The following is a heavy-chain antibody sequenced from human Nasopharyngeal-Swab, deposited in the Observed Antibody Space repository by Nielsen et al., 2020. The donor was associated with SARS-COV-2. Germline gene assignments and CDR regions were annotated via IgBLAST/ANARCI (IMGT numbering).Heavy chain of an antibody. Sequence: SVKVSCKASGDAFSRFGVSWVRQAPGQGLEWMGGIIPAFGTPTYAQDSAQDLQGRVTISADESTSTAYMELSSLRSEDTAVYYCARGKGTFYYYYYGMDVWGQGTTVTVSS. J-gene: IGHJ6*02. V-gene: IGHV1-69*13. CDR3: ARGKGTFYYYYYGMDV. D-gene: IGHD1/OR15-1a*01. CDR2: IIPAFGTP. CDR1: GDAFSRFG.